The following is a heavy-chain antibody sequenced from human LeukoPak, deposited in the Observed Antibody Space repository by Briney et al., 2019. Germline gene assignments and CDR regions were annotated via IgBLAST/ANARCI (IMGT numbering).Heavy chain of an antibody. V-gene: IGHV1-8*01. Sequence: ASVKGSCKASGYTFTSYDINWVRQATGQGLEWMGWMNPNSGNTGYAQKFQGRVTMTRNTSISTAYMELSSLRSEDTAVYYCARGLGPTYDYIWGSYRPSAEYFQHWGQGTLVTVSS. CDR2: MNPNSGNT. D-gene: IGHD3-16*02. J-gene: IGHJ1*01. CDR3: ARGLGPTYDYIWGSYRPSAEYFQH. CDR1: GYTFTSYD.